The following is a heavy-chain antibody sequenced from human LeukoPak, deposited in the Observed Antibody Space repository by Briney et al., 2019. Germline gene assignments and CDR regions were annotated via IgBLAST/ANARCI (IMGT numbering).Heavy chain of an antibody. V-gene: IGHV1-46*01. CDR1: GYTLTGHY. D-gene: IGHD3-22*01. CDR3: ARDGKRYYDSSGYYVRNPYYYYYYMDV. J-gene: IGHJ6*03. Sequence: ASVKVSCKASGYTLTGHYMHWVRQAPGQGLEWMGIINPSGGSTSYAQKFQGRVTMTRDMSTSTVYMELSSLRSEDTAVYYCARDGKRYYDSSGYYVRNPYYYYYYMDVWGKGTTVTVSS. CDR2: INPSGGST.